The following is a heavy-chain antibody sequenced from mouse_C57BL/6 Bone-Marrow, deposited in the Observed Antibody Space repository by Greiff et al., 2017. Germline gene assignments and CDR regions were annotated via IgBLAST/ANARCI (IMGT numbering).Heavy chain of an antibody. V-gene: IGHV7-3*01. J-gene: IGHJ1*03. CDR3: ARILDWYVDV. Sequence: EVKLVESGGGLVQPGGSLSLSCAASGFTFTDYYMSWVRQPPGKALEWLGFIRNTANGYTTEYSASVKGRFTISRDNSQSILYLQMNALRAEDSATYYCARILDWYVDVWGTGTTVTVSS. CDR2: IRNTANGYTT. CDR1: GFTFTDYY.